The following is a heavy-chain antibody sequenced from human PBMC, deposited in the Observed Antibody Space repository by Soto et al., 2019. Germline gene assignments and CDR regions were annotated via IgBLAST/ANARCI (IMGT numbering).Heavy chain of an antibody. CDR3: ARGGGSPRGYYYYYMEV. Sequence: SETLSLTCAVYGGSFSGYYWSWILQPPGKGLEWVGETNHSGSTDYNPSLKSRVTISVDTSKNQFSLKLSSVTAADTAVYYCARGGGSPRGYYYYYMEVWGKGTTVTVSS. D-gene: IGHD3-10*01. CDR2: TNHSGST. V-gene: IGHV4-34*01. J-gene: IGHJ6*03. CDR1: GGSFSGYY.